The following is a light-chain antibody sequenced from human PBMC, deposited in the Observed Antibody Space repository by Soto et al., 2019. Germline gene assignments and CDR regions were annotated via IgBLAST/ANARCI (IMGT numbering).Light chain of an antibody. Sequence: QSVLTQPPSVSGAPGQRVTISCTGSSSNIGAGYDVHWYQQLPGTAPRLLIYDNNNRPSGIPDRFSGSKSGTSASLAVTGLQAEDEADYYCQSYDNSLSASVVFGGGTQLTVL. CDR1: SSNIGAGYD. CDR2: DNN. J-gene: IGLJ2*01. V-gene: IGLV1-40*01. CDR3: QSYDNSLSASVV.